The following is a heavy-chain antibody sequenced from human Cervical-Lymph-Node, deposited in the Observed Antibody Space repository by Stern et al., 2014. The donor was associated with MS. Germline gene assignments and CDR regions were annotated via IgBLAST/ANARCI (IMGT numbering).Heavy chain of an antibody. CDR1: GGTFSSYT. J-gene: IGHJ2*01. CDR3: ARDWTGTWYFDL. D-gene: IGHD1-1*01. CDR2: IIPILGIA. V-gene: IGHV1-69*08. Sequence: QVQLVQSGAEVKKPGSSVKVSCKASGGTFSSYTISWVRQAPGQGLEWMGRIIPILGIANYAQKFQGRVTITADKSTSTAYMELSSLRSEDTAVYYCARDWTGTWYFDLWGRGTLVTVSS.